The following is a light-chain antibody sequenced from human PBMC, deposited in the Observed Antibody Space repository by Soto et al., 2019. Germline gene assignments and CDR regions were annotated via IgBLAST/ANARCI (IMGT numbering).Light chain of an antibody. V-gene: IGLV1-47*01. Sequence: QSVLTQPPSASGTPGQRVTISCSGGRSNIGSNYVYWYQQLPGTAPKLLISSNNQRPSGVPDRFSGSKSGTSASLAISGLRSEDEADYYCAAWDDSLSGEVFGGGTKLTVL. CDR3: AAWDDSLSGEV. CDR1: RSNIGSNY. J-gene: IGLJ3*02. CDR2: SNN.